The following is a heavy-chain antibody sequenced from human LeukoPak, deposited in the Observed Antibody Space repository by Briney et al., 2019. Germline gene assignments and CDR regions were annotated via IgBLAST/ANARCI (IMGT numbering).Heavy chain of an antibody. CDR3: ARDAAARRGALDY. V-gene: IGHV3-30-3*01. D-gene: IGHD6-6*01. Sequence: GGSLRLSCAASGFTFSSYAMHWVRQAPGKGLEWVAVISYDGSNKYYADSVKGRFTISRDNSKSTLYLQMNSLRAEDTAVYYCARDAAARRGALDYWGQGTLVTVSS. CDR2: ISYDGSNK. CDR1: GFTFSSYA. J-gene: IGHJ4*02.